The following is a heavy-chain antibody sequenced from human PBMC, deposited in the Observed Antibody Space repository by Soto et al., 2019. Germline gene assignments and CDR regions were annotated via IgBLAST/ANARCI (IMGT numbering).Heavy chain of an antibody. CDR3: ARATDSYYYYYGMDV. CDR2: ISSSSSYI. J-gene: IGHJ6*02. V-gene: IGHV3-21*01. CDR1: GFTFISYS. D-gene: IGHD2-15*01. Sequence: PVVSLRICCTASGFTFISYSMNWVRQAPGKGLEWVSSISSSSSYIYYADSVKGRFTISRDNAKNSLYLQMNSLRAEDTAVYYCARATDSYYYYYGMDVWGQGTTVTVSS.